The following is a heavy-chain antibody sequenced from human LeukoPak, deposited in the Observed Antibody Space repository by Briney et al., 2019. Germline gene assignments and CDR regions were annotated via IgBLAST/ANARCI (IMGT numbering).Heavy chain of an antibody. CDR3: ARDGTSTDDY. J-gene: IGHJ4*02. CDR2: ISGNNDNP. Sequence: GASVKVSCKASGYTFTDYLMHWVRQAPGQGLEWMGWISGNNDNPNYGQKFQGRFTVTTDSSTSTAYMELRNLRFDDTAVYYCARDGTSTDDYWGQGTLVTVSS. V-gene: IGHV1-18*04. CDR1: GYTFTDYL. D-gene: IGHD2-2*01.